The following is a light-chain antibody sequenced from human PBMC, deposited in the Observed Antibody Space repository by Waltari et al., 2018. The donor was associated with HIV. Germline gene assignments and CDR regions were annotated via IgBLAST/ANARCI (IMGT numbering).Light chain of an antibody. J-gene: IGLJ1*01. Sequence: QSALTQPASVSGSPGQSITISCTGASSDVGGDRYVSWYQQHPGKVPKLRVYEVSNRPSGVSNRFSASKAGKTASLTISGLQPEDEADYYCSSYSSTATLVFGAGTRVTVL. CDR2: EVS. V-gene: IGLV2-14*01. CDR1: SSDVGGDRY. CDR3: SSYSSTATLV.